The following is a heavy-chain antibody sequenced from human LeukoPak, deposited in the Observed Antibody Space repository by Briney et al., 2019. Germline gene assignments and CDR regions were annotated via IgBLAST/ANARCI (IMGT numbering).Heavy chain of an antibody. CDR2: TYTSGST. D-gene: IGHD2-2*01. J-gene: IGHJ6*03. Sequence: SETLSLTCTVSGGSISSYYWSWIRQPAGKGLEWIGRTYTSGSTNYNPSLKSRVTMSVDTSKNQFSLKLSSVTAADTAVYYCARDLEGIVVVPATYYYYYYMDVWGKGTTVTVSS. V-gene: IGHV4-4*07. CDR1: GGSISSYY. CDR3: ARDLEGIVVVPATYYYYYYMDV.